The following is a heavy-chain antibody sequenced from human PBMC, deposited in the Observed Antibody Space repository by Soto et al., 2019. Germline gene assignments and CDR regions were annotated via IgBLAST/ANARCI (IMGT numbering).Heavy chain of an antibody. V-gene: IGHV3-74*01. CDR2: INIEAITT. D-gene: IGHD1-26*01. CDR1: GFTFNNYW. J-gene: IGHJ4*02. CDR3: TRDRGGNFYGGFDY. Sequence: EVQLVESGGGLVQPGGSLRLSCAASGFTFNNYWMHWVRQAPGKGLVWVSRINIEAITTDYADSVRGRFAISRDNAKNTMYLQINSLRDEDTAVYYCTRDRGGNFYGGFDYWGRGTLVNVSP.